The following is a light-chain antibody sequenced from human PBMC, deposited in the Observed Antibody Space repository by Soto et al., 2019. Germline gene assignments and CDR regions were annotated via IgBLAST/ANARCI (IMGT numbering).Light chain of an antibody. Sequence: AIPLTQSPSSLSASAGDRVTITCRASQGISSALAWYQQKPGKAPRLLIYDASSLESGAPSRFSGSGSGTDFTLTINSLQPEDFATYFCQQFNSYPQTFGQGTKVEVK. V-gene: IGKV1-13*02. CDR2: DAS. CDR3: QQFNSYPQT. CDR1: QGISSA. J-gene: IGKJ1*01.